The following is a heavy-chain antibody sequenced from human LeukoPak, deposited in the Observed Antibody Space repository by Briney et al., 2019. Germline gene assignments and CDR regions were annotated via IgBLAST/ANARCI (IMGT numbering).Heavy chain of an antibody. J-gene: IGHJ4*02. Sequence: PGGSLRLSCTASGFTFGDYSMTWVRQAPGKGLQWVGFIRSKTYGGTTEYAASVKGRFTISRDDSKSIAYLQMNSLKTEYTAVYYCTRGNSGSYYNQGFDYWGQGTPVTVSS. V-gene: IGHV3-49*04. D-gene: IGHD3-10*01. CDR3: TRGNSGSYYNQGFDY. CDR2: IRSKTYGGTT. CDR1: GFTFGDYS.